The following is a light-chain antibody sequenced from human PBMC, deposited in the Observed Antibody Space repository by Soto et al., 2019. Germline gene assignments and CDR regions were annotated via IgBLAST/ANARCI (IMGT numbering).Light chain of an antibody. V-gene: IGKV3-15*01. CDR3: QQYNNWPPIT. CDR2: GAS. CDR1: QSVSSN. J-gene: IGKJ5*01. Sequence: EIVITQSPAPLSVSPGERATPSCRASQSVSSNLAWYQQKPGQAPRLLIYGASTRATGIPARFSGSGSGTEFTLTISSLQSEDFAVYYCQQYNNWPPITFGQGTRLEIK.